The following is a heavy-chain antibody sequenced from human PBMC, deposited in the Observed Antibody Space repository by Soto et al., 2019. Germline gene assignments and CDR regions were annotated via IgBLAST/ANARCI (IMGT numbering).Heavy chain of an antibody. V-gene: IGHV4-39*01. Sequence: TETISLTYTVSGCSIRSSTYSWVGIRQPPGKGLEWIGGIYYSGSTYYNPSLKSRVTISVDTSKNQFSLKLSSVTAADTAVYYCASGYDILTGYPRGDYYGMDVWGQGTTVT. CDR2: IYYSGST. CDR3: ASGYDILTGYPRGDYYGMDV. J-gene: IGHJ6*02. D-gene: IGHD3-9*01. CDR1: GCSIRSSTYS.